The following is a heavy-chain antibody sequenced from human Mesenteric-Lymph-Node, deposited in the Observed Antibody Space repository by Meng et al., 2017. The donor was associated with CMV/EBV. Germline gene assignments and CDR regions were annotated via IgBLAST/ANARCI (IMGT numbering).Heavy chain of an antibody. CDR1: GGTFSNYA. V-gene: IGHV1-69*13. J-gene: IGHJ6*02. Sequence: SVKVSCKASGGTFSNYAITWVRQAPGQGLEWMGGVTPMFGTVNYAQKFQGRVTITADESTSTAFMDLSSLRSEDTAVYYCARGDSWGYYNYYGMDVWGQGTTVTVSS. CDR2: VTPMFGTV. D-gene: IGHD7-27*01. CDR3: ARGDSWGYYNYYGMDV.